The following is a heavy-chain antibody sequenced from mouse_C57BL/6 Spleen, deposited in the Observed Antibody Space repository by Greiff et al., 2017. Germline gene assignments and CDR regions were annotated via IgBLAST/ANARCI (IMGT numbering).Heavy chain of an antibody. CDR1: GYTFTSYT. J-gene: IGHJ1*03. CDR2: INPSSGYT. V-gene: IGHV1-4*01. CDR3: ARSDDPYWYFDG. Sequence: QVQLKQSGAELARPGASVKMSCKASGYTFTSYTMHWVKQRPGQGLEWIGYINPSSGYTKYNQKFKDKATLTADKSSSTAYMQLSSLTSEDSAVYYCARSDDPYWYFDGWGTGTTVTVSS.